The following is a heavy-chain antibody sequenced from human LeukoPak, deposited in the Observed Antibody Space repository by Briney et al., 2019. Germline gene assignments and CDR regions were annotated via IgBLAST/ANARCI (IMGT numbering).Heavy chain of an antibody. CDR2: IYYSGST. V-gene: IGHV4-39*01. D-gene: IGHD6-19*01. Sequence: SETLSLTRTFSVGSISSSSYYWGWIRQPPGKGLEWIGSIYYSGSTYYNPSLKSRVTISVDTSKNQFALKLSSVTAADTAVYYCARRGMAVAGTFDYWGQGTLVTVSS. CDR3: ARRGMAVAGTFDY. J-gene: IGHJ4*02. CDR1: VGSISSSSYY.